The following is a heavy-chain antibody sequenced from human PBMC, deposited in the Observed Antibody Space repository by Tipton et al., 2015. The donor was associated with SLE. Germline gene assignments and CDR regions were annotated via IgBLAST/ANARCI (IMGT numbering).Heavy chain of an antibody. V-gene: IGHV3-21*05. CDR2: ISSSSSYT. Sequence: SLRLSCAASGFTFSSYGMHWVRQAPGKGLEWVSYISSSSSYTNYADSVKGRFTISRDNAKNSLYLQMNSLRAEDTAVYYCARGGNNWNFWYFDLWGRGTLVTVSS. J-gene: IGHJ2*01. CDR1: GFTFSSYG. D-gene: IGHD1-20*01. CDR3: ARGGNNWNFWYFDL.